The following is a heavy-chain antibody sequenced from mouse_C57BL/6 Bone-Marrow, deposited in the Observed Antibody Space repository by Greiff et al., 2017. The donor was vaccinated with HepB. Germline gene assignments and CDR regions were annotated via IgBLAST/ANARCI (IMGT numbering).Heavy chain of an antibody. Sequence: EVKLVESGGGLVQPGGSMKLSCVASGFTFSNYWMNWVRQSPEKGLEWVAQIRLKSDNYATHYAESVKGMFTISRDDSKSSVYLQMHNLRAADAGIYYCTSGSSSDWFAYWGQGTLVTVSS. J-gene: IGHJ3*01. CDR1: GFTFSNYW. CDR3: TSGSSSDWFAY. D-gene: IGHD1-1*01. CDR2: IRLKSDNYAT. V-gene: IGHV6-3*01.